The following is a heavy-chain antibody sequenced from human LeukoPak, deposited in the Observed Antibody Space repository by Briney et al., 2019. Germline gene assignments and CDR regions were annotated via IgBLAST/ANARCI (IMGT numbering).Heavy chain of an antibody. Sequence: GASVKVSCKASGYTFTDFYIHWARQAPGQGLEWMGIINPSGGTTSYAQKFRGRVTMTRDTSTSTVYMELSSLTSEDTAIYYCARGGYGSGILNWFDPWGQGTLVTVSS. V-gene: IGHV1-46*01. CDR1: GYTFTDFY. D-gene: IGHD3-10*01. J-gene: IGHJ5*02. CDR3: ARGGYGSGILNWFDP. CDR2: INPSGGTT.